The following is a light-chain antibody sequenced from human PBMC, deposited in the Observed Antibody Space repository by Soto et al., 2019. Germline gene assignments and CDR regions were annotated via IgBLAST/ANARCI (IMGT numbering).Light chain of an antibody. V-gene: IGKV3-20*01. Sequence: EIVLTQSPGTLSLSPGERATLSCRASQSVSSTYLAWYQQKPGQAPRLLIYGASSRATGIPDRFSGSGSGTAFTLTISSLEPEDCAVYYCQQYGGSPQLAFGGGTKVEIK. CDR1: QSVSSTY. CDR2: GAS. J-gene: IGKJ4*01. CDR3: QQYGGSPQLA.